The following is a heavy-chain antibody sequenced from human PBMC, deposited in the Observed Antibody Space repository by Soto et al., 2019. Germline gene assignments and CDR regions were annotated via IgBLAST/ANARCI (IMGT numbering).Heavy chain of an antibody. V-gene: IGHV3-23*01. Sequence: PGGSLRLSCAASGFTFSGYAMSWVRQAPGKGLEWVSAISGSGGSTYYADSVKGRFTISRDNSKNTLYLQMNSLRAEDTAVYYCAKARGYSGLAGFDYWGQGTLVTISS. CDR1: GFTFSGYA. CDR2: ISGSGGST. J-gene: IGHJ4*02. CDR3: AKARGYSGLAGFDY. D-gene: IGHD5-12*01.